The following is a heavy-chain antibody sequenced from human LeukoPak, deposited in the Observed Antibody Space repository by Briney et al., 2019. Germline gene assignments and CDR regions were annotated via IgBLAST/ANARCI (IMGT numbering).Heavy chain of an antibody. D-gene: IGHD2-15*01. CDR2: IYYSGST. Sequence: SETLSLTCTVSGGSISSSSYYWGWIRQPPGKGLEWIGSIYYSGSTYYNPSLKSRITTSRDTSKNQFSLKLSSMTAADTAVYYCVRASVESGGAFDIWGQGTMVTVSS. CDR1: GGSISSSSYY. J-gene: IGHJ3*02. V-gene: IGHV4-39*07. CDR3: VRASVESGGAFDI.